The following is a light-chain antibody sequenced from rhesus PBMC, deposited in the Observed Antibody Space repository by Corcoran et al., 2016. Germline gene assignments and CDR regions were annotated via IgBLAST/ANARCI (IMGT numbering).Light chain of an antibody. CDR3: QQGYTYPFT. V-gene: IGKV1S9*01. CDR1: QSLSNY. J-gene: IGKJ3*01. CDR2: RES. Sequence: IQMTQSPSSLSASVGDRVTITCQASQSLSNYLNWFQQKPGKSPNLLLYRESSLQRGFPSRFSGSGSWTVFTLTISSLQPEDFATYYCQQGYTYPFTFGPGTKLDI.